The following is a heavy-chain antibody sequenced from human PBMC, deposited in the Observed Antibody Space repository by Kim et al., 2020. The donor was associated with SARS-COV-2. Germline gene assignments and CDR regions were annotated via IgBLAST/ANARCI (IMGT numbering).Heavy chain of an antibody. CDR1: GYTFTSYG. CDR3: ARVMTTVTNYYFDY. V-gene: IGHV1-18*04. D-gene: IGHD4-17*01. CDR2: ISAYNGNT. J-gene: IGHJ4*02. Sequence: ASVKVSCKASGYTFTSYGISWVRQAPGQGLEWMGWISAYNGNTNYAQKLQGRVTMTTDTSTSTAYMELRSLRSDDTAVYYCARVMTTVTNYYFDYWGQGTLVTVSS.